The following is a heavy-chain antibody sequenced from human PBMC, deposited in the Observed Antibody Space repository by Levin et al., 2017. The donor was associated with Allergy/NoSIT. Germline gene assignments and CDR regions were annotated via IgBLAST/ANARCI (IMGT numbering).Heavy chain of an antibody. CDR2: ITSDGFNK. V-gene: IGHV3-30*04. J-gene: IGHJ6*02. CDR3: AREATVSRPAYGMDV. D-gene: IGHD4-17*01. CDR1: RFTFSSYA. Sequence: GESLKISCSASRFTFSSYAMHWVRQAPGKGLEWVALITSDGFNKYYADSVKGRFTISRDNSKNTLYLQMISPRVEYTAVYHCAREATVSRPAYGMDVWGQGTTVTVSS.